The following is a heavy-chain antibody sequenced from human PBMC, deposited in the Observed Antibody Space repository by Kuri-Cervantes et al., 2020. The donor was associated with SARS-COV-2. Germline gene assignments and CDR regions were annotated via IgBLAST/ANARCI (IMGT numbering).Heavy chain of an antibody. J-gene: IGHJ3*02. V-gene: IGHV2-70*11. CDR1: GSPLSTSGMC. CDR3: ARTRKYYDYVWGSYRLDAFDI. CDR2: IDWDDDK. Sequence: SGPTLGKPTKTLTLTCTFSGSPLSTSGMCVSWIRQPPGKALEWLARIDWDDDKYYSTALKTRLTISKDTSENQVVLTMTNMDPVDTATYYCARTRKYYDYVWGSYRLDAFDIWGQGTMVTVSS. D-gene: IGHD3-16*02.